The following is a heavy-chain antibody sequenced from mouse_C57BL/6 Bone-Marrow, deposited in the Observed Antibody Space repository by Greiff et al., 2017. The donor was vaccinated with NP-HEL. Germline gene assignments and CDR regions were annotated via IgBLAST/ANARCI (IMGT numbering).Heavy chain of an antibody. J-gene: IGHJ1*03. Sequence: VQLQQSGPGLVQPSQSLSISCTASGFSLTSYGVPWVRQSPGKGLEWLGVIWSGGSTDYYAAFISRLSISKDNSKSQVFVEMNRRQGDDTAIYYCAGNTGDDWGKGTTVTVSS. CDR2: IWSGGST. CDR3: AGNTGDD. V-gene: IGHV2-2*01. CDR1: GFSLTSYG. D-gene: IGHD1-1*01.